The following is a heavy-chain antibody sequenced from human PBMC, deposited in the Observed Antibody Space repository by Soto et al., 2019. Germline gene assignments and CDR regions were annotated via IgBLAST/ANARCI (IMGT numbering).Heavy chain of an antibody. V-gene: IGHV2-5*01. J-gene: IGHJ4*02. CDR2: IYWNDDK. Sequence: SGPTLVNPTQTLTLTCTFSGFSLSTSGVGVGWIRQPPGKALEWLALIYWNDDKRYSPSLKSRLTITKDTSKNQVVLTMTNMDPVDTATYYRAHYYVGGETCAFDYWGQGTLVTVSS. D-gene: IGHD3-16*01. CDR1: GFSLSTSGVG. CDR3: AHYYVGGETCAFDY.